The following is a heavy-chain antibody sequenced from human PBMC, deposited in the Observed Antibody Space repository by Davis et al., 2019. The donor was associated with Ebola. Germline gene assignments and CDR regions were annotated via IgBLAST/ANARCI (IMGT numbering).Heavy chain of an antibody. CDR1: GFTFSGSA. V-gene: IGHV3-73*01. CDR3: ARGGNYFDY. CDR2: IRSKANSYAT. Sequence: PGGSLRLSCAASGFTFSGSAMHWVRQASGKGLEWVGRIRSKANSYATAYAASVKGRFTISRDDSKNTLYLQMNSLRAEDTAVYYCARGGNYFDYWGQGTLVTVSS. J-gene: IGHJ4*02. D-gene: IGHD3-16*01.